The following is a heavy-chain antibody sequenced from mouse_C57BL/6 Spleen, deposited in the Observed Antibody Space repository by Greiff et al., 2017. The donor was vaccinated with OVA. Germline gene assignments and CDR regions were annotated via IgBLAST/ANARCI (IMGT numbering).Heavy chain of an antibody. CDR1: GYTFTGYH. J-gene: IGHJ2*01. D-gene: IGHD3-1*01. CDR3: ARSSYYFGY. V-gene: IGHV1-18*01. CDR2: INPNNGGT. Sequence: VQLQQSGPELVKPGTSVKIPCKASGYTFTGYHMDWVKQSHGQSLEWIGDINPNNGGTNYNQKFKGKATLTVATSSSTAYMALRSLIYEDTAVYYCARSSYYFGYWGKGTTLTVSS.